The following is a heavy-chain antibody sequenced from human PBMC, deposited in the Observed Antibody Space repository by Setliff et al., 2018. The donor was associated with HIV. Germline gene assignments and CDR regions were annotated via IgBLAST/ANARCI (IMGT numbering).Heavy chain of an antibody. CDR1: GYTFTNYG. CDR2: ISTYSGST. CDR3: ARDPTTARHPPLNWFDP. D-gene: IGHD4-17*01. J-gene: IGHJ5*02. V-gene: IGHV1-18*01. Sequence: ASVKVSCKASGYTFTNYGITWLRQAPGQGPEWMGWISTYSGSTKYAENLQGRVTMTTDTSTSTAYMELRSLRSDDTAVYYCARDPTTARHPPLNWFDPWGQGTLVTVSS.